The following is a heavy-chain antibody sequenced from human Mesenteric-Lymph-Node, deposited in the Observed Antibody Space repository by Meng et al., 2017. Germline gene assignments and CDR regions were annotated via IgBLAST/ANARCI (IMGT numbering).Heavy chain of an antibody. Sequence: SETLSLTCTVSGGSISSGGYYWSWIRQHPGKGLEWIGYIYYSGSTYYNPSLKSRVTISVDTSKNQFSLKLSSVTAADTAVYYCARYYDSSGHDAFDIWGQGTMVTVSS. D-gene: IGHD3-22*01. J-gene: IGHJ3*02. V-gene: IGHV4-31*03. CDR2: IYYSGST. CDR3: ARYYDSSGHDAFDI. CDR1: GGSISSGGYY.